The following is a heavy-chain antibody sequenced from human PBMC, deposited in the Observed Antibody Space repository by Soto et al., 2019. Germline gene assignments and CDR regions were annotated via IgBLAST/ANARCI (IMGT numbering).Heavy chain of an antibody. J-gene: IGHJ6*02. Sequence: QVQLQESGPGLVKPSETLSLTCTVSGGSISSYYWSWIRQPPGKGLEWIGYIYYSGSTNYNPSLKRQVTISVATSNNQFSLKLSSVTAADTAVYYCARSGYDSSGYYVTPFYYYYGMDVWGQGTTVTVSS. V-gene: IGHV4-59*01. D-gene: IGHD3-22*01. CDR2: IYYSGST. CDR1: GGSISSYY. CDR3: ARSGYDSSGYYVTPFYYYYGMDV.